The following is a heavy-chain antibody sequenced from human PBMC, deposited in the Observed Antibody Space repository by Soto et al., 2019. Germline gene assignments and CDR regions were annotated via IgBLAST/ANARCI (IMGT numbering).Heavy chain of an antibody. V-gene: IGHV1-8*01. D-gene: IGHD6-13*01. CDR3: ARGPSGSSHYYMDV. J-gene: IGHJ6*03. CDR1: GYSFTRYD. Sequence: ASVKVSCKASGYSFTRYDINWVRQATGQGLERMGWMNPNSGNTGYAQKFQGRVTMTRDASISTAYMELSSLRSEDTALYYCARGPSGSSHYYMDVWGKGTTVTVSS. CDR2: MNPNSGNT.